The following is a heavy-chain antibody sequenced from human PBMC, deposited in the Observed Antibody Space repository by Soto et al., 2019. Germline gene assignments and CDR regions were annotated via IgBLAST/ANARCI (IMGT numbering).Heavy chain of an antibody. Sequence: NPSETLSLTCAVSGFSISRGYHWGWIRQPPGKGLEWIGSIFHSGTTYYNPSLKSRVTISIDTSNNQFSLSLNSATAADTAIYYCARDTYDHVDYWGQGMLVTVSS. J-gene: IGHJ4*02. D-gene: IGHD3-16*01. V-gene: IGHV4-38-2*02. CDR1: GFSISRGYH. CDR3: ARDTYDHVDY. CDR2: IFHSGTT.